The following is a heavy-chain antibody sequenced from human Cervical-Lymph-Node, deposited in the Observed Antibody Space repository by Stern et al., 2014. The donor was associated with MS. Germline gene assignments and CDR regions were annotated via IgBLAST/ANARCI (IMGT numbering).Heavy chain of an antibody. CDR1: GGSISSYY. V-gene: IGHV4-59*01. CDR2: IYYSGST. Sequence: QVQLVESGPGLVKPSETLSLTCTVSGGSISSYYWSWIRQPPGKGLEWIGYIYYSGSTNYNPSLKSRVTISVDTSKNQFSLKLSSVTAADTAVYYCARSQLYYYDSSGKGWFDPWGQGTLVTVSS. D-gene: IGHD3-22*01. CDR3: ARSQLYYYDSSGKGWFDP. J-gene: IGHJ5*02.